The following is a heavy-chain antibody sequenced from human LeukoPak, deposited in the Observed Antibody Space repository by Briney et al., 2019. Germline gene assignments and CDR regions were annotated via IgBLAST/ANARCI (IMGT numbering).Heavy chain of an antibody. CDR2: IRASGGST. Sequence: GGSLRLSCAASGFTFSSYVMSWVRQAPGKGLEWVSAIRASGGSTYYADSVKGRFTISRDNSKNTLYMQMNSLRAEDTAVYYCAKCPDYYGSGNSYNGYYSYMDVWGKGTTVTVSS. V-gene: IGHV3-23*01. CDR1: GFTFSSYV. CDR3: AKCPDYYGSGNSYNGYYSYMDV. D-gene: IGHD3-10*01. J-gene: IGHJ6*03.